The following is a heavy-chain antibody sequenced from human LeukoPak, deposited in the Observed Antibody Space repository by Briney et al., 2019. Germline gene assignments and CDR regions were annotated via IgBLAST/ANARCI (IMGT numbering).Heavy chain of an antibody. CDR1: GFTFSSYG. CDR3: AKASLMTFFDY. D-gene: IGHD3-16*01. J-gene: IGHJ4*02. V-gene: IGHV3-30*18. CDR2: ISYDGSNK. Sequence: PGGSLRLSCAASGFTFSSYGMHWVRQAPGKGLEWVAVISYDGSNKYYADSVKGRFTISRDNSKNTLYLQMNSLRAEDTAVYYCAKASLMTFFDYWGQGTLVTVSS.